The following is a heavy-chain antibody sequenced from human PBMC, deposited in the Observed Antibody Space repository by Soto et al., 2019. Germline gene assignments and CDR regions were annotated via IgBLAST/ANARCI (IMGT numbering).Heavy chain of an antibody. CDR3: TTDVVVVTAIDWFDP. Sequence: EVQLVESGGGLVKPGGPLRLSCAASGFTFSNAWRSWVRQAPGKGREWVGRIKSKTDGGTTDYAAPVKGRFTISRDDSKNTLYLQMNSLKTEDTAVYYCTTDVVVVTAIDWFDPWGQGTLVTVSS. CDR2: IKSKTDGGTT. V-gene: IGHV3-15*01. J-gene: IGHJ5*02. CDR1: GFTFSNAW. D-gene: IGHD2-21*02.